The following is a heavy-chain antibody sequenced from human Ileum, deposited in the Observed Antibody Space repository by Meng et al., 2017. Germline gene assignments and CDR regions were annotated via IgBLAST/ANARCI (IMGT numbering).Heavy chain of an antibody. J-gene: IGHJ4*02. V-gene: IGHV4-34*01. CDR2: INPRGRT. CDR1: RGSFSGYY. Sequence: QVQLQQWGAGLLKPSETLSLPCAVYRGSFSGYYWTWIRQPPGKGLEWIGEINPRGRTVYNPSLKSRVTISIDTSKNQFSLKLTSVTAADTAVYFCASVELSTVTRLDSWGPGTLVTVSS. D-gene: IGHD4-17*01. CDR3: ASVELSTVTRLDS.